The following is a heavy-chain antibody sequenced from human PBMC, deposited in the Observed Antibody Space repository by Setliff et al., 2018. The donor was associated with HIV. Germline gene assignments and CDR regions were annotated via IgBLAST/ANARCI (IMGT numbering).Heavy chain of an antibody. CDR3: ASLPPLYDSSGYYFDY. CDR1: GGSVSRGFYF. CDR2: IYSSGST. Sequence: SETLSLTCTVSGGSVSRGFYFWNWIRQSAGKGLEWIGRIYSSGSTDYNPSLKSRVSISLDTSKNHFSLKLSSVTAADTAVYYCASLPPLYDSSGYYFDYWGQGTLVTVSS. J-gene: IGHJ4*02. V-gene: IGHV4-61*02. D-gene: IGHD3-22*01.